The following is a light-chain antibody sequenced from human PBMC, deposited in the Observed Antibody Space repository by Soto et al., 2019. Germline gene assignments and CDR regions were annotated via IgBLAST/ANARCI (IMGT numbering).Light chain of an antibody. J-gene: IGKJ1*01. V-gene: IGKV3-15*01. CDR1: QSVSSN. CDR3: QQYNKWPLT. Sequence: EIMMTQSPGTLSASPGERATLSCRASQSVSSNLAWYQQKPGQAPRLLIYAVSTRATGIPARFSSSGSGTEFTLTISSLQSEDFAVYYCQQYNKWPLTFGKWTKVEIK. CDR2: AVS.